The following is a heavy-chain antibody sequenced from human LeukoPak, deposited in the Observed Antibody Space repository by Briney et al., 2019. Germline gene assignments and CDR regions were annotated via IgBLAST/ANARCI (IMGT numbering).Heavy chain of an antibody. V-gene: IGHV4-59*08. J-gene: IGHJ4*02. CDR2: IYSNGDA. Sequence: SETLSLTCTVSGGSVNRYYWSWVRQPPGEGLEWIAYIYSNGDANNNSSLKTRATISIDTPKNQFSLRLNSVTAADTAVYFCARFSMYYDSSVHYLDYWGQGILVTVSS. CDR3: ARFSMYYDSSVHYLDY. D-gene: IGHD3-22*01. CDR1: GGSVNRYY.